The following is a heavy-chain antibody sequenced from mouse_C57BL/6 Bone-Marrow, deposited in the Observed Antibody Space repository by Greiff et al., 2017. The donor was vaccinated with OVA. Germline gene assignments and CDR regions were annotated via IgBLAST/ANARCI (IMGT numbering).Heavy chain of an antibody. CDR3: ARVDDGDLYAMDY. J-gene: IGHJ4*01. Sequence: EVKLVESGGGLVKPGGSLKLSCAASGFTFSSYAMSWVRQTPEKRLEWVATISDGGSYTYYPDNVKGRFTISRDNAKNNLYLQMSHLKSEDTAMYYCARVDDGDLYAMDYWGQGTSVTVSS. CDR2: ISDGGSYT. CDR1: GFTFSSYA. V-gene: IGHV5-4*03. D-gene: IGHD2-13*01.